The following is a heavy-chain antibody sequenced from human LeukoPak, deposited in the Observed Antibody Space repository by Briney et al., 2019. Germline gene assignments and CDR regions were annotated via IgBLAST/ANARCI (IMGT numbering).Heavy chain of an antibody. Sequence: GGSLRLSCAASGLTVSSNSMTWVRQAPRRGLEWVSVIFGGGTTNIADSVKGRFTISRDNYKNTLYLQMNSRRGEDTAVFYWARVDYGDYGSAFDSWGQGTMVSVCS. CDR3: ARVDYGDYGSAFDS. V-gene: IGHV3-53*01. D-gene: IGHD4-17*01. CDR2: IFGGGTT. J-gene: IGHJ3*02. CDR1: GLTVSSNS.